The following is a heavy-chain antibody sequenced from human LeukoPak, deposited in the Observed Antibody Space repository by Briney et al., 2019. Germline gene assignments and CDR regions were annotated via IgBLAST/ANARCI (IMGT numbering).Heavy chain of an antibody. CDR1: GFTFSIYA. J-gene: IGHJ4*02. D-gene: IGHD6-19*01. Sequence: GGSLRLSCADSGFTFSIYAMSWVRQAPGKGLEWVSTISGSGGSTYYADSVKGRFTISRDNSKNTLYLQMNSLRAEDTAVYYCAKEYEDSSGWSPFDYWGQGTLVTVSS. CDR2: ISGSGGST. V-gene: IGHV3-23*01. CDR3: AKEYEDSSGWSPFDY.